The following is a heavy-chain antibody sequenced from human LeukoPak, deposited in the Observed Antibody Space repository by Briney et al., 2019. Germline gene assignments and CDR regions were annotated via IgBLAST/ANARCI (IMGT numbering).Heavy chain of an antibody. D-gene: IGHD3-22*01. J-gene: IGHJ5*02. CDR3: ARVLQPYYYDSSGHRFDP. CDR1: GFTFSDYY. Sequence: GSLRLSCAASGFTFSDYYMSWIRQAPGKGLEWVSYISSSGSTIYYADSVKGRFTISRDNAKNSLYLQMNSLRAEDTAVYYCARVLQPYYYDSSGHRFDPWGQGTLVTVSS. V-gene: IGHV3-11*01. CDR2: ISSSGSTI.